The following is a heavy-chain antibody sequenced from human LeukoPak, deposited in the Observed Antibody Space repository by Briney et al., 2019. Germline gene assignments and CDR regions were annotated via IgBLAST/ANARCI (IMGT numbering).Heavy chain of an antibody. CDR2: IKSKIDGGTT. V-gene: IGHV3-15*01. CDR1: GFTFTNAG. Sequence: GGSLRLSCAASGFTFTNAGMSWVRQAPGKGLEWVGCIKSKIDGGTTDYTAPVKGRFTFSRDDSENTLYLQMNSLKTEDSAVYYCTTDYSKSAPHYYMDVWGKGTTVTVSS. D-gene: IGHD4-11*01. CDR3: TTDYSKSAPHYYMDV. J-gene: IGHJ6*03.